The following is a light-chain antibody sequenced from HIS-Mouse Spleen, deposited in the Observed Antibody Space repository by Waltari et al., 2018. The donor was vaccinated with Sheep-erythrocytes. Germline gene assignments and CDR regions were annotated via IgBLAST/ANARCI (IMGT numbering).Light chain of an antibody. CDR1: SSNIGNNA. CDR2: YDD. V-gene: IGLV1-36*01. J-gene: IGLJ2*01. Sequence: QSVLTQPPSVSEAPRQRVTISCSGSSSNIGNNAVNWYQQLPGKAPKLLIYYDDLLPSGVSDRFSGSKSGTSASLTISRVEAGDEADYYCQVWDSSSDPVVFGGGTKLTVL. CDR3: QVWDSSSDPVV.